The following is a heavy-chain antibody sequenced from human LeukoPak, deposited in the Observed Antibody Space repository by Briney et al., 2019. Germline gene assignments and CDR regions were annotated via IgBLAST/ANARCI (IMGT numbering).Heavy chain of an antibody. J-gene: IGHJ4*02. V-gene: IGHV3-53*01. CDR1: GFTFDDYA. Sequence: GGSLRLSCAASGFTFDDYAMHWVRQAPGKGLEWVSVIYSGGSTYYADSVKGRFTISRDNSKNTLYLQMNSLRAEDTAVYYCARDLYSSGWYPLWGQGTLVTVSS. CDR3: ARDLYSSGWYPL. CDR2: IYSGGST. D-gene: IGHD6-19*01.